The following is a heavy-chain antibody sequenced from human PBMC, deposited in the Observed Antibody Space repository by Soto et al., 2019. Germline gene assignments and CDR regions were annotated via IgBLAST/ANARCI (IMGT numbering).Heavy chain of an antibody. CDR2: TFYMSQWYN. CDR3: ARELDNRKSPLSFDY. J-gene: IGHJ4*02. D-gene: IGHD2-2*03. V-gene: IGHV6-1*01. CDR1: GDSVSSNSAA. Sequence: SQTLSLTCVISGDSVSSNSAAWNWIRQSPSRGLEWLGRTFYMSQWYNDYALSVESRITVNPDASKNQFSLQLNSVTPEDSAVYYCARELDNRKSPLSFDYWGQGILVTVSS.